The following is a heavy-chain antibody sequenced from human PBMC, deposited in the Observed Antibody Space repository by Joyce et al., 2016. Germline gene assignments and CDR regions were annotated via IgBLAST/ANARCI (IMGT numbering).Heavy chain of an antibody. J-gene: IGHJ4*02. D-gene: IGHD2-15*01. V-gene: IGHV1-18*04. CDR2: VSGKNGDT. Sequence: QVQLVQSGADVKKTGASVKVSCQTSGFTFTSYAVSWLRLAPGQGLEWMGWVSGKNGDTRYSQEFQCRVIMTTDSSTSMASMELRSLNSDDTGVYYCARQVVATDDRGDYFDYWGQGTLVIVSS. CDR1: GFTFTSYA. CDR3: ARQVVATDDRGDYFDY.